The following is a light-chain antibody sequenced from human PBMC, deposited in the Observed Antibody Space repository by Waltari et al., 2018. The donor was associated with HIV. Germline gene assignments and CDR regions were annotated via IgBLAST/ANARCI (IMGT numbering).Light chain of an antibody. CDR1: ALPTKY. V-gene: IGLV3-10*01. CDR3: YSTDSSGNYRM. J-gene: IGLJ3*02. CDR2: EDS. Sequence: SYALTQPPSVSVSPGQTARITCSGDALPTKYAYWYQQKSGQAPVLVIYEDSKRPSGIPERFSGSTSGTMATLIISGAQVEDEADYYCYSTDSSGNYRMFGGGTKLTVL.